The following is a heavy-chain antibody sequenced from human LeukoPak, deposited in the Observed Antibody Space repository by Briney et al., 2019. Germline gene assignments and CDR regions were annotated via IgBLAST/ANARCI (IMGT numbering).Heavy chain of an antibody. D-gene: IGHD6-19*01. V-gene: IGHV1-2*06. CDR2: INPNSGGT. CDR3: ARDYEAVAGFDY. J-gene: IGHJ4*02. Sequence: ASVKVSCKASGYTFTDYYIHWVRQAPGQGLEWMGRINPNSGGTNYAQKFQDTVTMTRDTSISTTYMDLSRLRSDDTAVYYCARDYEAVAGFDYWGQGTLVTVSS. CDR1: GYTFTDYY.